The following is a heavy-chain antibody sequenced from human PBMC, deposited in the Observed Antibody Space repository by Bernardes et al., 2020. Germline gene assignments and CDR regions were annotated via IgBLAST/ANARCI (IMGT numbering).Heavy chain of an antibody. D-gene: IGHD3-10*01. J-gene: IGHJ5*02. CDR1: GFTFSNYG. V-gene: IGHV3-30*18. Sequence: GGSLRLSRAASGFTFSNYGMHWVRQAPGKGLEWVAVISYDGSNKYYADSAKGRFTISRDNSKNTLYLQMNSLRAEDTAVYYCAKGRADGGFGGLEAWGQGTLVT. CDR2: ISYDGSNK. CDR3: AKGRADGGFGGLEA.